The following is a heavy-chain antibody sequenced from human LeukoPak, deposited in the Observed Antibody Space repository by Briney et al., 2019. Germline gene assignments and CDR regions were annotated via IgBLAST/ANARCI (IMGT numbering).Heavy chain of an antibody. Sequence: SETLSLTCTVSGYSISSGYYWGWIRQPPGKGLEWIGSIYHSGSTYYNPSLKSRVTISVDTSKNQFSLKLSSVTAADTAVYYCARLGYSSGWGNYWGQGTLVTVSS. V-gene: IGHV4-38-2*02. CDR1: GYSISSGYY. CDR3: ARLGYSSGWGNY. J-gene: IGHJ4*02. D-gene: IGHD6-19*01. CDR2: IYHSGST.